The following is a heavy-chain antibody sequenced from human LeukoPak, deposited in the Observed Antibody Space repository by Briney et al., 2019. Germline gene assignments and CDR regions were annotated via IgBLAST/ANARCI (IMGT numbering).Heavy chain of an antibody. D-gene: IGHD4-11*01. J-gene: IGHJ4*02. CDR2: ISGLGRST. V-gene: IGHV3-23*01. Sequence: EGSLRLSCAASGFTVSVYGMSWVRQAPGKGLEWVSHISGLGRSTYYADSVKGRFTISTDNSKNTLYLQMNSLRAEDTAVYYCAKFPYVSNSYFDYWGQGTLVTVSS. CDR3: AKFPYVSNSYFDY. CDR1: GFTVSVYG.